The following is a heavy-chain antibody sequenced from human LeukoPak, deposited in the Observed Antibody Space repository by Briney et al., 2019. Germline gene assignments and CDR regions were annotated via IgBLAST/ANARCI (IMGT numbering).Heavy chain of an antibody. J-gene: IGHJ4*02. Sequence: ASLKVSCKASGYIFTGYYMHWVRQAPGQGLEWMGWINPNSGGTNYAQKFQGRVTMTRDTSISTAYMELSRLRSDDTAVYYCAREGGLGYCSGGSCYPTGADYWGQGTLVTVSS. V-gene: IGHV1-2*02. CDR3: AREGGLGYCSGGSCYPTGADY. D-gene: IGHD2-15*01. CDR2: INPNSGGT. CDR1: GYIFTGYY.